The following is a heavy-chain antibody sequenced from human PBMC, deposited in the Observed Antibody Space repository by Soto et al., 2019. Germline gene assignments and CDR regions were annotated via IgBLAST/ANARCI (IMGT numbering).Heavy chain of an antibody. V-gene: IGHV3-74*01. Sequence: EVQLVESGGGLVQRGGSLRLSCAGSGFTFSSNWMHWVRQDPGKGLVWVSRLNSDGTSANYADSVKGRFTISRDNAKNTLFLQMNSLTAEYTALYYCARGPSGWYVLDYWGQGTLVTVSS. D-gene: IGHD6-19*01. CDR3: ARGPSGWYVLDY. J-gene: IGHJ4*02. CDR2: LNSDGTSA. CDR1: GFTFSSNW.